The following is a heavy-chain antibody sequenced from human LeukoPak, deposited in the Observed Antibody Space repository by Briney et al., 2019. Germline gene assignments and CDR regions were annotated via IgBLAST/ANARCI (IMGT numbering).Heavy chain of an antibody. J-gene: IGHJ4*02. D-gene: IGHD4-23*01. Sequence: GGSLRLSCAASGFTFSDYYMSWVRQAPGKGLEWVGNIQPDGSEQYPVDSVKGRFTISRDNAENSLYLQMNSLRAEDTAVYYCARDFGRWFFDYWGQGTLVTVSS. CDR1: GFTFSDYY. CDR2: IQPDGSEQ. CDR3: ARDFGRWFFDY. V-gene: IGHV3-7*01.